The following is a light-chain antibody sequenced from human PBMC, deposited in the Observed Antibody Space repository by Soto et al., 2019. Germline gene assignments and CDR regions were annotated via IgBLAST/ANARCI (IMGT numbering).Light chain of an antibody. V-gene: IGKV3-15*01. CDR1: QSVSGN. J-gene: IGKJ3*01. CDR3: QQCAHWPLT. Sequence: EIVMTQSPATLSVSPGERATLSCRASQSVSGNLAWYQQKPGQAPRLLIYGASTRATGLPARFSGSGSGTELTPTVSSLQSEDFALCYCQQCAHWPLTFGPGTKVDIK. CDR2: GAS.